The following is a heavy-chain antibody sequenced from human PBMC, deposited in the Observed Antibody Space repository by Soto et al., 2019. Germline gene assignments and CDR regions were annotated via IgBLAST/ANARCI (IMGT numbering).Heavy chain of an antibody. CDR1: GGSFSGYY. Sequence: QVQLQQWGAGLLKPSETLSLTCAVYGGSFSGYYWTWIRQPPGTGLEWIGEINHSGSTNYNPSLKSXVTISVDTSKNQFSLKLTSVTAAATAVYYCARDKITGLFDYWGQGTLVTVSS. D-gene: IGHD2-8*02. J-gene: IGHJ4*02. V-gene: IGHV4-34*01. CDR3: ARDKITGLFDY. CDR2: INHSGST.